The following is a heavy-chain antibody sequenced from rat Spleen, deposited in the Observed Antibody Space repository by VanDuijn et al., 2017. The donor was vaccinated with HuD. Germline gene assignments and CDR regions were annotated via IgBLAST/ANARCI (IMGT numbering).Heavy chain of an antibody. J-gene: IGHJ2*01. V-gene: IGHV2-19*01. CDR3: TRDRTGPFDY. D-gene: IGHD4-2*01. Sequence: QVQLKESGPGLVQPSQTLSLTCTVSGFSLTDYSVHWVRQPPGKGLEWMGRIQSGGSTDYNSALKSRLSISRDTSKSQVFLKMNSLQTEDTAIYFCTRDRTGPFDYWGQGVMVTVSS. CDR2: IQSGGST. CDR1: GFSLTDYS.